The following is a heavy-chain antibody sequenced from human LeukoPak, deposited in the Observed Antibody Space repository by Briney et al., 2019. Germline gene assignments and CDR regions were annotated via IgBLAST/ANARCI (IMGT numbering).Heavy chain of an antibody. CDR3: ERVDTAMVVVDY. Sequence: SQTLSLTCTVSGGSISSGGYYWSWIRQPPGKGLEWIVYIYYSGSTYYNPSLKSRVTISVDTSKNQFSLKLSSVTATHTAVYYCERVDTAMVVVDYWGQGTLVTVSS. D-gene: IGHD5-18*01. CDR2: IYYSGST. CDR1: GGSISSGGYY. V-gene: IGHV4-31*03. J-gene: IGHJ4*02.